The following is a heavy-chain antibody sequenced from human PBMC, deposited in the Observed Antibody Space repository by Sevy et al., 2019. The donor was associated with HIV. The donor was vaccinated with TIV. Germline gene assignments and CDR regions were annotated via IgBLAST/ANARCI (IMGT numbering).Heavy chain of an antibody. J-gene: IGHJ5*02. CDR2: INSHGTIT. Sequence: GGSLRLSCAVSGFTFSSHWMFWVRQAPGKGLVWVSHINSHGTITNYADSVKGRFAISRDNTKNTIYLQMNSLRAEDTAVYYCAKCLTPVTNQWSFDPWGQGTLVTVSS. D-gene: IGHD4-17*01. V-gene: IGHV3-74*01. CDR1: GFTFSSHW. CDR3: AKCLTPVTNQWSFDP.